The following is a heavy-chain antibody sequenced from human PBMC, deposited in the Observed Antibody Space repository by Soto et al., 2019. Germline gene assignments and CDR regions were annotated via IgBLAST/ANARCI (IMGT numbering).Heavy chain of an antibody. CDR1: GYTFTSYA. Sequence: GASVKVSCKASGYTFTSYAMHWVRQAPGQRLEWMGWINAGNGNTKYSQKFQGRVTITRDTSASTAYMELSSLRSEDTAVYYCAREMGQQLGNMNYYYYGMDVWGQGTTVTVSS. CDR2: INAGNGNT. V-gene: IGHV1-3*01. J-gene: IGHJ6*02. CDR3: AREMGQQLGNMNYYYYGMDV. D-gene: IGHD6-13*01.